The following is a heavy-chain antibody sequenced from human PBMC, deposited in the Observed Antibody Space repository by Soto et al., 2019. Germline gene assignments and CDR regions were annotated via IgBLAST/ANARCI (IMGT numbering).Heavy chain of an antibody. CDR2: TYYRSKWYN. D-gene: IGHD6-19*01. V-gene: IGHV6-1*01. Sequence: SQTLSLTCAISGDSVSSNSAAWNWIRQSPSRGLEWLGRTYYRSKWYNDYAVSVKSRITINPDTSKNQFSLQLNSVTPEDTAVYYCARADSSGWYPYYCYGMDVWGQGTTVTVSS. CDR1: GDSVSSNSAA. J-gene: IGHJ6*02. CDR3: ARADSSGWYPYYCYGMDV.